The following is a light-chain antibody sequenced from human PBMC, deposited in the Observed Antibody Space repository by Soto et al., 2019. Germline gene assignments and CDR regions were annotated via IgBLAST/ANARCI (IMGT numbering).Light chain of an antibody. CDR2: GAS. V-gene: IGKV3-15*01. Sequence: EIVMTQSPGTLSVSPGGRATLSCRASQSVSSNLAWYQQKPGQAPRLLIYGASTRATGIPARFSGSGSGTEFTLTISSLQSEDFAVYYCQQYNNWPPGTFGQGTKV. CDR1: QSVSSN. CDR3: QQYNNWPPGT. J-gene: IGKJ1*01.